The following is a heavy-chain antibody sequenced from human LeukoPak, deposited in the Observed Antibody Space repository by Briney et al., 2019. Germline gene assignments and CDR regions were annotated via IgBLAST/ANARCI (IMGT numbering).Heavy chain of an antibody. J-gene: IGHJ4*02. D-gene: IGHD3-22*01. CDR1: GFTFSSYC. CDR2: IRYGGSNK. CDR3: AKDQGDSSGYYYEGFDY. Sequence: GGSLRLSRAAAGFTFSSYCMHWGRPAPGKGLEWGAFIRYGGSNKYYADSVKGRFTISRDNSKNTLYLQMNSLRAEDTAVYYCAKDQGDSSGYYYEGFDYWGQGTLVTVSS. V-gene: IGHV3-30*02.